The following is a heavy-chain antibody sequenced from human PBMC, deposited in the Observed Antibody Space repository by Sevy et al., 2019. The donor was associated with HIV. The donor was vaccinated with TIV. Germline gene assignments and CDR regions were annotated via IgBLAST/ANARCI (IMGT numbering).Heavy chain of an antibody. J-gene: IGHJ6*02. D-gene: IGHD2-2*03. CDR2: IRSKAYGGTT. CDR3: TREVVIVVVPAGMDV. Sequence: GESLKISCTASGFTFGDYAMSWFRQAPGKGLEWVGFIRSKAYGGTTEYAASVKGRFTISRDDSKSIAYLQMNSLKTEDTAVYYCTREVVIVVVPAGMDVWGQGTTVTVSS. CDR1: GFTFGDYA. V-gene: IGHV3-49*03.